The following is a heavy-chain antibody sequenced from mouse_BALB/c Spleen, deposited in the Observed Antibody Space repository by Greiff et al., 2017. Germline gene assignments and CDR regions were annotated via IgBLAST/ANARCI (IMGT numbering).Heavy chain of an antibody. D-gene: IGHD3-3*01. CDR1: GFTFTDYY. Sequence: EVKLVESGGGLVQPGGSLRLSCATSGFTFTDYYMSWVRQPPGKALEWLGFIRNKANGYTTEYSASVKGRFTISRDNSQSILYLQMNTLRAEDSATYYCARDKGWYYFDYWGQGTTLTVSS. J-gene: IGHJ2*01. V-gene: IGHV7-3*02. CDR2: IRNKANGYTT. CDR3: ARDKGWYYFDY.